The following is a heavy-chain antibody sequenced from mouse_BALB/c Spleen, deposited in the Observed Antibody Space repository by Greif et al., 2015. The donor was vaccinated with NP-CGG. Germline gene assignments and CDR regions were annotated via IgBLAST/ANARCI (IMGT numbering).Heavy chain of an antibody. CDR1: GFTFSSYG. Sequence: EVKLMESGGGLVQPGGSLKLSCAASGFTFSSYGMSWVRQTPDKRLELVATINSNGGSTYYPDSVKGRFTISRDNAKNPLYLQMSSLKSEDTAMYYCLITTSFLWGQGTTLTVSS. D-gene: IGHD2-4*01. V-gene: IGHV5-6-3*01. CDR2: INSNGGST. CDR3: LITTSFL. J-gene: IGHJ2*01.